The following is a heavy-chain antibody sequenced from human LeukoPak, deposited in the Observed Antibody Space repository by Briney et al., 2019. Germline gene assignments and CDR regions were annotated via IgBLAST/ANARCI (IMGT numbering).Heavy chain of an antibody. CDR1: GGSISSYY. V-gene: IGHV4-4*07. CDR3: ARAPNSGWYVGYFDY. D-gene: IGHD6-19*01. J-gene: IGHJ4*02. Sequence: SETLSLTCTVSGGSISSYYWSWIRQPAGKGLEWIGRIYTRGSTNYNPSLKSRVTMSVDTSKNQFTLKLSSVTAADTAVYYCARAPNSGWYVGYFDYWGQGTLVTVSS. CDR2: IYTRGST.